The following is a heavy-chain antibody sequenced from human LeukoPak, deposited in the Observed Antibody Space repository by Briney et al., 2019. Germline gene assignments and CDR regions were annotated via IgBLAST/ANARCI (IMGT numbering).Heavy chain of an antibody. D-gene: IGHD3-3*01. CDR2: ISSSSSTI. CDR1: GFTFSSYS. V-gene: IGHV3-48*01. J-gene: IGHJ5*02. CDR3: ARDRVPFRYYDFWSGYPNWFDP. Sequence: PGGSLRLSCAASGFTFSSYSMNWVRQAPGKGLEWVSYISSSSSTIYYADSVKGRFTISRDNAKNSLYLQMNSLRAEDTAVYYCARDRVPFRYYDFWSGYPNWFDPWGQGTLVTVSS.